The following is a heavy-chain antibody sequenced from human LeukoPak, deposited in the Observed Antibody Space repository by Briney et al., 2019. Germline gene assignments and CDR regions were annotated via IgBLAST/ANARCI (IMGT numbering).Heavy chain of an antibody. CDR3: ARDWFHAIDY. CDR1: GFTFSSYG. CDR2: IRYDGSNR. D-gene: IGHD2/OR15-2a*01. Sequence: GGSLRLSCAASGFTFSSYGMHWVRQAPGKGLEWVAFIRYDGSNRYYADSVRGRFTISRDNSKNTLYLQMNSLRDEDTAVYYCARDWFHAIDYWGQGTLVTVSS. J-gene: IGHJ4*02. V-gene: IGHV3-30*02.